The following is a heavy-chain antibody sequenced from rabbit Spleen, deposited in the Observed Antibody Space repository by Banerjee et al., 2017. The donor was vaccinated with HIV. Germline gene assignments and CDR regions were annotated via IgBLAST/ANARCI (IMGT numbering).Heavy chain of an antibody. CDR2: IYTGSSGST. CDR1: GFSFSSSYY. CDR3: ARDTGTSFSTYGMDL. D-gene: IGHD8-1*01. Sequence: QEQLEESGGGLVKPGASLTLTCTASGFSFSSSYYMCWVRQAPGKGLEWIACIYTGSSGSTYYASWAKGRFTISKTSSTTVTLQMTSLTAADTATYFCARDTGTSFSTYGMDLWGQGTLVTVS. J-gene: IGHJ6*01. V-gene: IGHV1S45*01.